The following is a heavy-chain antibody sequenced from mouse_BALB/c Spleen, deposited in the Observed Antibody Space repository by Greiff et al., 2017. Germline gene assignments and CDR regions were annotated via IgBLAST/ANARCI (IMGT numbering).Heavy chain of an antibody. D-gene: IGHD1-1*01. J-gene: IGHJ3*01. Sequence: DVQLQESGPGLVKPSQSLSLTCTVTGYSITSDYAWNWIRQFPGNKLEWMGYISYSGSTSYNPSLKSRISITRDTSKNQFFLQLNSVTTEDTATYYCARAWTTGGPWFAYWGQGTLVTVSA. V-gene: IGHV3-2*02. CDR3: ARAWTTGGPWFAY. CDR1: GYSITSDYA. CDR2: ISYSGST.